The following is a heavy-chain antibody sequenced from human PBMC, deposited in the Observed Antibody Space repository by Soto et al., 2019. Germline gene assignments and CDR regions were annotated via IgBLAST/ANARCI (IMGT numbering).Heavy chain of an antibody. CDR1: GFTVSSNY. Sequence: PGGSLRLSCAASGFTVSSNYMSWVRQAPGKGLEWVSVIYSGGSTYYADSVKGRFTISRDNSKNTLYLQMNSLRAEDTAVYYCARSRIQLWSNFDYWGQGTLVTVSS. V-gene: IGHV3-53*01. CDR2: IYSGGST. CDR3: ARSRIQLWSNFDY. D-gene: IGHD5-18*01. J-gene: IGHJ4*02.